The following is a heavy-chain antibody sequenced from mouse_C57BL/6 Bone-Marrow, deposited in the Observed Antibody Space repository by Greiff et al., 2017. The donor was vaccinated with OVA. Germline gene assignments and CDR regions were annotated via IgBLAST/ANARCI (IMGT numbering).Heavy chain of an antibody. J-gene: IGHJ2*01. CDR3: TRSGAQAIDY. V-gene: IGHV1-15*01. Sequence: VQLQQSGAELVRPGASVTLSCKASGYTFTDYEMHWVKQTPVHGLEWIGAIDPETGGTAYNQKFKGKAILTADKSSSTAYMELRSLTSEDSAVYYCTRSGAQAIDYWGQGTTLTVSS. D-gene: IGHD3-2*02. CDR2: IDPETGGT. CDR1: GYTFTDYE.